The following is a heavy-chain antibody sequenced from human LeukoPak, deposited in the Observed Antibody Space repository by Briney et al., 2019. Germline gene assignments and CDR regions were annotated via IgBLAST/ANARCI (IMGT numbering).Heavy chain of an antibody. Sequence: PSETLSLTCTVSGGSISSYYWSWIRQPPGKGLEWIGYIYYSGSTNYNPSLKSRVTISVDTSKNQFSLKLSSVTAADTAVYYCARGRNYYDSSGYPYWGQGTLVTVSS. CDR2: IYYSGST. J-gene: IGHJ4*02. CDR3: ARGRNYYDSSGYPY. V-gene: IGHV4-59*12. D-gene: IGHD3-22*01. CDR1: GGSISSYY.